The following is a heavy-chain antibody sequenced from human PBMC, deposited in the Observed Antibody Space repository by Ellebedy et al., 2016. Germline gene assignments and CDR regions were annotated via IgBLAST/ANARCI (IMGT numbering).Heavy chain of an antibody. CDR2: IYNSGNT. Sequence: SETLSLTXTVSGGSISSYDWNWIRQTAGKGLEWIGRIYNSGNTNYNPSLKNRVSMSVDTSKNQFSLRLSSVSAADTAVYYCASLIAAAGNDYYYYMDVWGKGTTVTVSS. CDR1: GGSISSYD. CDR3: ASLIAAAGNDYYYYMDV. V-gene: IGHV4-4*07. D-gene: IGHD6-13*01. J-gene: IGHJ6*03.